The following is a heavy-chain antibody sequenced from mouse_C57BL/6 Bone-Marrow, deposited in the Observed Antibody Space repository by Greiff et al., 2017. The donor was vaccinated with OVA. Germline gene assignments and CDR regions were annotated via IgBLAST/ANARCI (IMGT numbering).Heavy chain of an antibody. J-gene: IGHJ3*01. CDR3: ARGVLRGFAY. CDR2: IDPSDSYT. CDR1: GYTFTSYW. Sequence: QVQLQQPGAELVKPGASVKLSCKASGYTFTSYWMQWVKQRPGQGLEWIGEIDPSDSYTNYNQKFKGKATLTVDTSSSTAYMQLSSLTSEDSAVYYCARGVLRGFAYWGQGTLVTVSA. D-gene: IGHD1-1*01. V-gene: IGHV1-50*01.